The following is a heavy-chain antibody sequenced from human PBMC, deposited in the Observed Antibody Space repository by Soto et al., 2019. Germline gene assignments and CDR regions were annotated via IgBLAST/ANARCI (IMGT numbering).Heavy chain of an antibody. D-gene: IGHD6-19*01. V-gene: IGHV1-8*01. CDR1: GYTFTSYD. CDR2: MNPNSGNT. Sequence: ASVKVSCKASGYTFTSYDINWVRQATGQGLEWMGWMNPNSGNTGYAQKFQGRVTMTRNTSISTAYMELSSLRSEDTAVYYCARGAPPPPYSSGWYYFDYWGQGTLVTAPQ. J-gene: IGHJ4*02. CDR3: ARGAPPPPYSSGWYYFDY.